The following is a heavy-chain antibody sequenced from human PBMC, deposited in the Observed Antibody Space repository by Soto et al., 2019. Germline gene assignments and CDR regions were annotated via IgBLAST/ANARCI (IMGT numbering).Heavy chain of an antibody. Sequence: SETLSLTCAVYGGSFSGYYWSWIRQPPGKGLEWIGEINHSGSTNYNPSLKSRVTISVDTSKNQFSLKLSSVTAADTAVYYCASDGENRYYYGIDVCGQGTTVTVYS. CDR1: GGSFSGYY. CDR3: ASDGENRYYYGIDV. D-gene: IGHD3-10*01. J-gene: IGHJ6*02. CDR2: INHSGST. V-gene: IGHV4-34*01.